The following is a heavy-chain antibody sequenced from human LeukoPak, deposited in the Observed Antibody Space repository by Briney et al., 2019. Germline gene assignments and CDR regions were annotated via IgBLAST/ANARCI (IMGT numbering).Heavy chain of an antibody. D-gene: IGHD6-6*01. V-gene: IGHV3-21*01. Sequence: GGSLRLSCAASGFTFSSYPMNWVRRPPGKGLEWVSSISSSSTYIYYADSVKGRFTISRDSAKNTLYLQMNSLRAEDTAVYYCARGSIAARANWFDPWGQGTLVTVSS. CDR2: ISSSSTYI. CDR1: GFTFSSYP. J-gene: IGHJ5*02. CDR3: ARGSIAARANWFDP.